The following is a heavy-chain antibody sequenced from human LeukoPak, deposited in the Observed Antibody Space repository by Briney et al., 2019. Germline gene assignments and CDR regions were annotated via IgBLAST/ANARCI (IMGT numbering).Heavy chain of an antibody. CDR1: GFTFSSYA. J-gene: IGHJ4*02. CDR3: AKVEGAVYYYDSSGYYDY. CDR2: ISGSGGST. Sequence: GGSLRLSCAASGFTFSSYAMSWVRQAPGKGLEWGSAISGSGGSTYYADSVKGRFTISRDNSKNTLFLQMNSLRAEDTAVYYCAKVEGAVYYYDSSGYYDYWGQGTLVTVSS. V-gene: IGHV3-23*01. D-gene: IGHD3-22*01.